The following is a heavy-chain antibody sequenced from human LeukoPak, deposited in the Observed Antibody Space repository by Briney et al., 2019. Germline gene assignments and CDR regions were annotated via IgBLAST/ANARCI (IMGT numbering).Heavy chain of an antibody. CDR2: IYTSGST. V-gene: IGHV4-61*02. CDR3: ASYKGKDAFDI. D-gene: IGHD3-10*01. Sequence: SQTLSLTCTVSGGSISSGSYYWSWIRQPAGKGLEWIGRIYTSGSTNYNPSLKSRVTISVDTSKNQVSLKLSSVTAADTAVYYCASYKGKDAFDIWGQGTMVTVSS. J-gene: IGHJ3*02. CDR1: GGSISSGSYY.